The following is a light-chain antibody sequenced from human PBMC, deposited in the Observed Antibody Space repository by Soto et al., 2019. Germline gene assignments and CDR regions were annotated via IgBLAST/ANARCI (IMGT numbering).Light chain of an antibody. CDR2: DAS. Sequence: DIQMTQSPSSLSASVGDRVTITCQASQDISDYLHWYQQKPGKAPKLLIYDASNLETGVPSRFSGSGSGTDFTFTISSLQPEDIATYYCQQYDNLPPPTFGQGTKLEIK. J-gene: IGKJ2*01. CDR1: QDISDY. CDR3: QQYDNLPPPT. V-gene: IGKV1-33*01.